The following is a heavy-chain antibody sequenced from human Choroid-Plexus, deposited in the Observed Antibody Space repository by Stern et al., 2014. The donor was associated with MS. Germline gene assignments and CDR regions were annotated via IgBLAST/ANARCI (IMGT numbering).Heavy chain of an antibody. D-gene: IGHD2/OR15-2a*01. CDR3: AKDRQYLTYFFDH. J-gene: IGHJ5*02. CDR1: GFTFGSCA. CDR2: GSYDGNNK. Sequence: QVQLVQSGGGVVQPGRPLRLSCVASGFTFGSCAMHWVRQAPGKGLEWVAGGSYDGNNKYYADSVKGRFTISRDNSQNTLYMQMSSLRPEDTAVYYCAKDRQYLTYFFDHWGQGSLVTVSS. V-gene: IGHV3-30*18.